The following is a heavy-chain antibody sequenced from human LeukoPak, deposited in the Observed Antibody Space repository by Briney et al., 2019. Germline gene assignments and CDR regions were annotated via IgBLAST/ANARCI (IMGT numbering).Heavy chain of an antibody. CDR2: IYNTGST. CDR1: GVSIGTYY. D-gene: IGHD1-26*01. CDR3: ARGRGSGTYDAFDI. V-gene: IGHV4-59*01. Sequence: SETLSLTCTVSGVSIGTYYWSWIRQSPGKGLEWIGYIYNTGSTNYNPSLKSRVTISVDTSKNQFSLKLSSVTAADTAFYYCARGRGSGTYDAFDIWGQGTMVTVSS. J-gene: IGHJ3*02.